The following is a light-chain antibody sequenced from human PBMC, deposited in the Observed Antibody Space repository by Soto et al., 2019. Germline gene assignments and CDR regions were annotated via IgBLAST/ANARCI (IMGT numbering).Light chain of an antibody. CDR1: QSVSSY. CDR3: QQRSNWPLYT. J-gene: IGKJ2*01. Sequence: EIVLTQSPATPSLSPGERATLSCRASQSVSSYLAWYQQKPGQAPRLLIYDASNRATGIPARFSGSGSGTDFTLTISSLEPEDFAVYYCQQRSNWPLYTFGQGTKLEIK. CDR2: DAS. V-gene: IGKV3-11*01.